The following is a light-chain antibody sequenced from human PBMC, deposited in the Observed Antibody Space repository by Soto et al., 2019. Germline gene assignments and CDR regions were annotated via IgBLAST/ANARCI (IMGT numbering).Light chain of an antibody. CDR3: SSYTISITLV. CDR2: DVN. J-gene: IGLJ2*01. CDR1: SSDVGGYDY. V-gene: IGLV2-14*03. Sequence: QSVLTQPASVSGSPGQSITISCTGTSSDVGGYDYVSWYQQHPGKAPKLMLYDVNNRPSGVSNRFSGSKSGNTASLTISGLQAEDEADYYCSSYTISITLVFGAGTKLTVL.